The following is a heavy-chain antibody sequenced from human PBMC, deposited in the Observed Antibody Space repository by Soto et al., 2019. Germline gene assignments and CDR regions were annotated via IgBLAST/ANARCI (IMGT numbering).Heavy chain of an antibody. CDR3: AKGRSYYYYYGVDV. CDR2: IQSDGSSI. J-gene: IGHJ6*02. V-gene: IGHV3-74*01. CDR1: GFIFNNYW. Sequence: PGGSLRLSCAASGFIFNNYWMHWVRQVPGKGLMWVSRIQSDGSSIDYADSVKGRFTISRDNSKSTLYLQMNSLRAEDTALYYCAKGRSYYYYYGVDVWGQGTTVTVSS.